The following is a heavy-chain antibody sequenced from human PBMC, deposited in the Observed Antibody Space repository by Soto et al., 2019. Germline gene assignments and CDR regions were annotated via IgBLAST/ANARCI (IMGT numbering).Heavy chain of an antibody. Sequence: SVKVSCKSSVYTLTSYYIHRVRQAPGQGLEWMGWINPNSGGTNYAQKFQGRVTMTRDTSISTAYMELRRLRSDDTAVYYCARDRKRYWSSTSCYTGNLFDPWGQGTLVTVSS. D-gene: IGHD2-2*02. V-gene: IGHV1-2*02. CDR3: ARDRKRYWSSTSCYTGNLFDP. CDR2: INPNSGGT. J-gene: IGHJ5*02. CDR1: VYTLTSYY.